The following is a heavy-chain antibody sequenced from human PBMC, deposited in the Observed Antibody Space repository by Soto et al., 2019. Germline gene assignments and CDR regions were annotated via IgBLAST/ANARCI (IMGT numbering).Heavy chain of an antibody. Sequence: QVQLVQSGAEVKKPGSSVKVSCKASGGTFSSYTISWVRQAPGQGLEWMGRIIPILGIANYAQKFQGRVTITADKSTSTAYMELSSLRSEDTAVYYCARAFEMATYGMDVWGQGTTVTVSS. J-gene: IGHJ6*02. V-gene: IGHV1-69*02. CDR3: ARAFEMATYGMDV. D-gene: IGHD5-12*01. CDR2: IIPILGIA. CDR1: GGTFSSYT.